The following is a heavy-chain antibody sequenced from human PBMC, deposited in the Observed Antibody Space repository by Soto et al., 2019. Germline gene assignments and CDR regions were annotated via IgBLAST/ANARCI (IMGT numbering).Heavy chain of an antibody. J-gene: IGHJ3*01. Sequence: VRLSCAASGFTFDDYAMHWVRQAPGKGLEWVSGISWNSGTIGYADSVKGRFTISRDDAKNSLYLQMNSVRPEDTALYYCTKALRKGDV. V-gene: IGHV3-9*01. CDR2: ISWNSGTI. CDR1: GFTFDDYA. CDR3: TKALRKGDV.